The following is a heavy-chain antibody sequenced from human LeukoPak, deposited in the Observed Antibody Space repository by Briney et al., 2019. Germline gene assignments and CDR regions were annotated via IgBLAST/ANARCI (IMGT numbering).Heavy chain of an antibody. V-gene: IGHV1-46*01. J-gene: IGHJ5*02. CDR2: INPSGGST. CDR1: GYTFTSYY. CDR3: ARVMGYDFWSGDQHWFDP. Sequence: ASVKVSCKASGYTFTSYYMHWLRQAPGQGLEWMGIINPSGGSTSYAQKFQGRVTMTRDTSTSTAYMELSSLRSEDTAVYYCARVMGYDFWSGDQHWFDPWGQGTLVTVSS. D-gene: IGHD3-3*01.